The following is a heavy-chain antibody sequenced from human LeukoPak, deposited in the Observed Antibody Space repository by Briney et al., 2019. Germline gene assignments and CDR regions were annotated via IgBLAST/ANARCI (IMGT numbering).Heavy chain of an antibody. J-gene: IGHJ4*02. D-gene: IGHD2-15*01. Sequence: PSQTLSLTCTVSSGSISNGDYYWSWIRQPPGKGLEWIGYIYYSGSTYYNPSLKSRLTISVDTSKNQFSLKLSSVTAADTAVYYCARARNTLYCFDYWGQGTLVTVSS. V-gene: IGHV4-30-4*08. CDR1: SGSISNGDYY. CDR2: IYYSGST. CDR3: ARARNTLYCFDY.